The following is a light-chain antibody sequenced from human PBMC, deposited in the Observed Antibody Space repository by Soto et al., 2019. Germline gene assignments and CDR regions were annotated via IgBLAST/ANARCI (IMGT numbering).Light chain of an antibody. CDR1: SSDVGAYNY. J-gene: IGLJ2*01. CDR2: EVT. V-gene: IGLV2-8*01. CDR3: SSYAGSTTLV. Sequence: QSALTQPPSASGSPGQSVTISCTGTSSDVGAYNYVSWYQQHPGKAPKLIIYEVTKWPSGVPDRFSGSKSGNTASLTVSGLQAEDEADYYCSSYAGSTTLVCGGGTKVTVL.